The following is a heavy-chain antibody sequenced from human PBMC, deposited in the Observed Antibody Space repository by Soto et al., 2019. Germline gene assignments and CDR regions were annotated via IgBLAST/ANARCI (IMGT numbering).Heavy chain of an antibody. CDR2: IYYSGST. D-gene: IGHD1-26*01. Sequence: ETLSLTCAVSGGSISTTSYYWGWIRQPPGKGLEWIGSIYYSGSTYYNPSLKSRVTISVDTSKNQFSLKLSSVPAADTAVYYCARSNGSSDYWGQGTLVTVSS. J-gene: IGHJ4*02. CDR1: GGSISTTSYY. V-gene: IGHV4-39*07. CDR3: ARSNGSSDY.